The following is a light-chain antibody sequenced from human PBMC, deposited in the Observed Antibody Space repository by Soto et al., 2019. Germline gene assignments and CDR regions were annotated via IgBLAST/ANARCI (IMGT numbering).Light chain of an antibody. Sequence: EIVLTQSPATLSLSPGERATLSCRASQSVSSYLAWYQQKPGQAPRLLIYDASNGATGIPARFSGSGSGTDFTLTISSLEPEDFAVYYCQQRTNWPLTFGGETKVDIK. V-gene: IGKV3-11*01. CDR1: QSVSSY. CDR3: QQRTNWPLT. CDR2: DAS. J-gene: IGKJ4*01.